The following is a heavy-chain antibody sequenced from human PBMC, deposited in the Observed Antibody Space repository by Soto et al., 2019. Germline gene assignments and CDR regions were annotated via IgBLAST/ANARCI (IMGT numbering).Heavy chain of an antibody. V-gene: IGHV3-33*01. CDR1: GFTFSSYG. J-gene: IGHJ5*02. CDR3: AREGGMYNWFDP. CDR2: IWYDGSNK. Sequence: GGSLRLSCAASGFTFSSYGMHWVRQAPGKGLEWVAVIWYDGSNKYYADSVKGRFTISRDNSKNTLYLQMNSLRDEDTAVYYCAREGGMYNWFDPWGQGTLVTVSS.